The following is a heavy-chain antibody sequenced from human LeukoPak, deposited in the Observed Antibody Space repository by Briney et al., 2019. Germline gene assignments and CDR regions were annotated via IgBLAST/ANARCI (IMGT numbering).Heavy chain of an antibody. J-gene: IGHJ4*02. CDR2: IRYDGSNK. Sequence: GGSLRLSCAASGFTFSSYGMHWVRQAPGKGLEWVALIRYDGSNKYYADSGKGRFTISRDNSKNTLYLQMNSLRAEDTAVYYCAKGAYSNFTSYYFDYWGQGTLVTVSS. CDR3: AKGAYSNFTSYYFDY. CDR1: GFTFSSYG. V-gene: IGHV3-30*02. D-gene: IGHD4-11*01.